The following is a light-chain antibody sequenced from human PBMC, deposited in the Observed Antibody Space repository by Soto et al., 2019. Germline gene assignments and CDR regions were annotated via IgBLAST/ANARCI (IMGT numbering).Light chain of an antibody. V-gene: IGKV1-39*01. CDR2: GAS. Sequence: DIQMTQSPYSLSSSVGDIVTINCRSSQYICDFLNWYQQTPGKPPKLLIFGASNLHIGVPSRFSGSGSGTEFTLTISNVLREDFATYYCQQSYFILGTFGRGTKVDIK. J-gene: IGKJ1*01. CDR3: QQSYFILGT. CDR1: QYICDF.